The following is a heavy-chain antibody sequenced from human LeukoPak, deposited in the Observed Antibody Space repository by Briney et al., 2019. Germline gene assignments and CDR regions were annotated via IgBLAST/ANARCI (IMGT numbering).Heavy chain of an antibody. J-gene: IGHJ5*02. CDR2: IYYSGST. D-gene: IGHD2-2*01. Sequence: SETLSLTCTVSGGSISSSSYYWGWIRQPPGTGLEWIGSIYYSGSTYYNPSLKSRVTISVDTSKNQFSLKLSSVTAADTAVYYCARHIVVVPAAMGWFDPWGQGTLVTVSS. CDR1: GGSISSSSYY. V-gene: IGHV4-39*01. CDR3: ARHIVVVPAAMGWFDP.